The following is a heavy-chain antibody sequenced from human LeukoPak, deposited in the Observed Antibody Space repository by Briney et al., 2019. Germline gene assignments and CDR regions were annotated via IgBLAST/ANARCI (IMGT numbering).Heavy chain of an antibody. D-gene: IGHD4-17*01. CDR2: ISGSGSIT. CDR1: GFTFSGYS. CDR3: ARGRGGDYVPSRFDY. J-gene: IGHJ4*02. V-gene: IGHV3-23*01. Sequence: PGGSLRLSCSASGFTFSGYSMGWARQAPGKGLQWVSSISGSGSITYYIDSVEGRFTISRDNSKNTMYLQMNSLRAEDTAVYYCARGRGGDYVPSRFDYWGQGTLVTVSS.